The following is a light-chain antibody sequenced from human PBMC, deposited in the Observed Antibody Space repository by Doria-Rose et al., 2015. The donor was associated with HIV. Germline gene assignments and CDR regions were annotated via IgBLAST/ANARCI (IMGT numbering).Light chain of an antibody. Sequence: SASVGASVTISCRAIEAISSWLVWYQQKPGKAPKVLIYAASTLQSGVPSRFSGSGFGTDFTLTISNLQPEDFATYYCQQSNSFPITFGQGTRLEIK. CDR1: EAISSW. J-gene: IGKJ5*01. V-gene: IGKV1-12*01. CDR2: AAS. CDR3: QQSNSFPIT.